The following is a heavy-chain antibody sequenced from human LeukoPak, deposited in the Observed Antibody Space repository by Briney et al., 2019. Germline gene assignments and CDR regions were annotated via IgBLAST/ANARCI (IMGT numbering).Heavy chain of an antibody. Sequence: GGSLRLSCAASGFTFSSYWMSWVRQAPGKGLEWVASIKRDGSVKKYVDSVQGRFTVSRDNTKNSLYLQMNSLRADDTAVYYCARLSGDITVSDLWGQGTLVTVSS. D-gene: IGHD1-20*01. V-gene: IGHV3-7*01. CDR2: IKRDGSVK. J-gene: IGHJ4*02. CDR3: ARLSGDITVSDL. CDR1: GFTFSSYW.